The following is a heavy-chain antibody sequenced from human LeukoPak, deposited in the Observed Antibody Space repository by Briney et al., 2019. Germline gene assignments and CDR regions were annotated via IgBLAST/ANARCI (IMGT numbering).Heavy chain of an antibody. CDR1: GGSVSSSSYY. CDR2: IHYSGST. CDR3: ARDSRSLRPLDY. V-gene: IGHV4-61*01. D-gene: IGHD6-25*01. Sequence: KPSETLSLTCTVSGGSVSSSSYYWSWIRQPPGKGLEWIGYIHYSGSTNYNPSLKSRVTILVDTSKNQFSLKLSSVTAADTAVYYCARDSRSLRPLDYWGQGTLVTVSS. J-gene: IGHJ4*02.